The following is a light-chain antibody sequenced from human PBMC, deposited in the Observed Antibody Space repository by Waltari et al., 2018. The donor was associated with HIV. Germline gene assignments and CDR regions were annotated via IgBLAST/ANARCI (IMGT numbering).Light chain of an antibody. CDR3: ASWDDKLSHWV. Sequence: QSVLTQPPSASRSPGQRVLISCSGTNSNIGNNFVSWFQQVPGGAPKLVIYRNAPRPSGVPERFSAAKSGSSASLAITGLQLDDEAEYFCASWDDKLSHWVFGGGTRLAV. V-gene: IGLV1-47*01. CDR2: RNA. J-gene: IGLJ3*02. CDR1: NSNIGNNF.